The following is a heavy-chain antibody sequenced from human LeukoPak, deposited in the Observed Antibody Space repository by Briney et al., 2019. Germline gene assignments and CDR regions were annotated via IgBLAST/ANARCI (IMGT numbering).Heavy chain of an antibody. CDR2: ISGSGGST. V-gene: IGHV3-23*01. D-gene: IGHD4-23*01. J-gene: IGHJ4*02. CDR1: GFTVSSNY. Sequence: GGSLRLSCAASGFTVSSNYMSWVRQAPGKGLEWVSAISGSGGSTYHADSVKGRFTISRDNSKNTLYLQMNSLRAEDTAVYYCAKSDCGGNSNYFDYWGQGTLVTVSS. CDR3: AKSDCGGNSNYFDY.